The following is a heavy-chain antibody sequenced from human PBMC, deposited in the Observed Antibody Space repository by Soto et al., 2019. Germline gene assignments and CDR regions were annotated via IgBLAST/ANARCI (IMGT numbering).Heavy chain of an antibody. J-gene: IGHJ4*02. D-gene: IGHD4-17*01. CDR2: ISYDGSNK. CDR1: GFTFSSYG. CDR3: ATGTTVVTVALDY. Sequence: QPGGSLRLSCAASGFTFSSYGMHWVRQAPGKGLEWVAVISYDGSNKYYADSVKGRFTISRDNSKNTLYLQMNSLRAEDTAVYYCATGTTVVTVALDYWGQGTLVTVSS. V-gene: IGHV3-30*03.